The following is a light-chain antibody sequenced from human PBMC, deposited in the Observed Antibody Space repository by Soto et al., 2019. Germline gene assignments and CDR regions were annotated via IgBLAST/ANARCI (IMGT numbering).Light chain of an antibody. Sequence: DIQMTQSPSSLSASVEERVNITCRASQSISNHLNWYQQKPGKAPKLLIFAASSLQSGVPSRFSGSRSGPDFTLTISSLQPEDFAVYYCQQYNNSPRTFGQGTKVDNK. J-gene: IGKJ1*01. CDR1: QSISNH. V-gene: IGKV1-39*01. CDR3: QQYNNSPRT. CDR2: AAS.